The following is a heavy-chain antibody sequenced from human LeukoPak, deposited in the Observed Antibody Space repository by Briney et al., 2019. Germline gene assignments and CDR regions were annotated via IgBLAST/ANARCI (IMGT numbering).Heavy chain of an antibody. CDR1: GFTFSSYA. CDR3: AKLGVLRYFDYYDY. D-gene: IGHD3-9*01. Sequence: LPGGSLRLSCAASGFTFSSYAMSWVRQAPGKGLEWVSAISGSGGSTYYADSVKGRFTISRDNSKNTLYLQMNSLRAEDTAVYYCAKLGVLRYFDYYDYWGQGTLVTVSS. J-gene: IGHJ4*02. V-gene: IGHV3-23*01. CDR2: ISGSGGST.